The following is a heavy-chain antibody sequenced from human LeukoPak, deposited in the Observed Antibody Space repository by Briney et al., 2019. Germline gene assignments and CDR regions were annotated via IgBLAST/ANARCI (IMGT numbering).Heavy chain of an antibody. Sequence: GGSLRLSCAASGFTFGKYWMLWVRHAPGKGLESVSRINTDGTVTTYADSVKGRFTVSRDNADNTMFLQMNSVRDEDTAVYYCATKQWLAPPPDSWGQGTPVTVSS. CDR1: GFTFGKYW. J-gene: IGHJ4*02. V-gene: IGHV3-74*01. CDR2: INTDGTVT. CDR3: ATKQWLAPPPDS. D-gene: IGHD6-19*01.